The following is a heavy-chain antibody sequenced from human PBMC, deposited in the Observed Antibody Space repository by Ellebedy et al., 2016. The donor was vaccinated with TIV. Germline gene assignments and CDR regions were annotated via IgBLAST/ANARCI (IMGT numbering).Heavy chain of an antibody. V-gene: IGHV3-21*01. Sequence: GESLKISCAASGFTFSIYSMNWVRQAPGKGLELVSSISSSSSYTYYADSVKGRFTISRDNAKNSLYLQMNSLRAEDTAVYYCERDPPASYYYYYMDVWGKGTTVTVSS. CDR2: ISSSSSYT. J-gene: IGHJ6*03. CDR1: GFTFSIYS. CDR3: ERDPPASYYYYYMDV.